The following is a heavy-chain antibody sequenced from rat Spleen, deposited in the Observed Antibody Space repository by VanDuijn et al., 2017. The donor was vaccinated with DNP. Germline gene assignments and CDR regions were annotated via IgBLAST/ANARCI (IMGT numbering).Heavy chain of an antibody. CDR1: GFTFSDYA. V-gene: IGHV5-17*01. J-gene: IGHJ2*01. Sequence: EVQLVESGGGLVQPGRSLKLSCAASGFTFSDYAMAWVRQAPKKGLEWVATISFDGSRTYYRDSVKGRFIISRDDAKSTLYLQMDSLRSEDTATYYCARHATTGTYFDYWGQGVMVTVSS. D-gene: IGHD1-11*01. CDR2: ISFDGSRT. CDR3: ARHATTGTYFDY.